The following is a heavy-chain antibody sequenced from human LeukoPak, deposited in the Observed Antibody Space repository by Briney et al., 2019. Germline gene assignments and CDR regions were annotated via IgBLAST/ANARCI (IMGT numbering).Heavy chain of an antibody. D-gene: IGHD6-6*01. CDR2: IWYDGSKK. CDR1: GFTFSSYG. V-gene: IGHV3-33*01. CDR3: ARDLAARHFDY. J-gene: IGHJ4*02. Sequence: GRSLRLSCEASGFTFSSYGMHWVRQAPGKGLEWVAVIWYDGSKKYYGDSVKGRFTISRDNSKNTLYLQMNSLRGEDTAIYYCARDLAARHFDYWGQGALVTVSS.